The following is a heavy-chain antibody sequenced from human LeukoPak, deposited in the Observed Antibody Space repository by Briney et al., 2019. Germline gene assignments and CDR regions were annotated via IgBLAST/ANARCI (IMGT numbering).Heavy chain of an antibody. Sequence: SQTLSLTCAISGDSVSSNSAAWNWIRQSPSRGLEWLGRTYYRSKWYNDYAVSVKSRITINPDTSKNQFPLQLNSVTPEDTAVYYCARSSYSSTWLYYYYMDVWGKGTTVTVSS. CDR1: GDSVSSNSAA. CDR3: ARSSYSSTWLYYYYMDV. V-gene: IGHV6-1*01. D-gene: IGHD6-13*01. J-gene: IGHJ6*03. CDR2: TYYRSKWYN.